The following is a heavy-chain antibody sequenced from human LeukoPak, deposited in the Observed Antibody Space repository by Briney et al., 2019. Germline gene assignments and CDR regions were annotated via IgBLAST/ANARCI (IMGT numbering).Heavy chain of an antibody. CDR3: ASINSGSYYHDAFDI. CDR2: INPNSGGT. CDR1: GYTFTGYY. V-gene: IGHV1-2*02. D-gene: IGHD1-26*01. J-gene: IGHJ3*02. Sequence: GASVKVSCKASGYTFTGYYMHWVRQAPGQGLEWMGWINPNSGGTNYAQKFLGRVTMTRDTSISTAYMELSRLRSDDTAVYYCASINSGSYYHDAFDIWGQGTMVTVSS.